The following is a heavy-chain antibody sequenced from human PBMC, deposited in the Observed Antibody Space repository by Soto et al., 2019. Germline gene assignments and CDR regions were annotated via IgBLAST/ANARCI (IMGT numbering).Heavy chain of an antibody. D-gene: IGHD2-21*02. CDR3: VQTTAWPGCDF. Sequence: EVQLVESGGGLIQPGGSLRLSCAASGFTVSSKYMTWVRQAPGKGLEWVSVIYGGGTTYYADSVKGRFTISRDNSKNTLYLQMNSLRAEDTAVYYCVQTTAWPGCDFWGQGTVVTVSS. CDR2: IYGGGTT. V-gene: IGHV3-53*01. J-gene: IGHJ4*02. CDR1: GFTVSSKY.